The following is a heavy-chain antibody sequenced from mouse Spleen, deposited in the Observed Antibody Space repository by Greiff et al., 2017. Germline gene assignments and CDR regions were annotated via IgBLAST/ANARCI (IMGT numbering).Heavy chain of an antibody. V-gene: IGHV3-6*01. CDR1: GYSITSGYY. D-gene: IGHD2-4*01. J-gene: IGHJ4*01. Sequence: EVKLMESGPGLVKPSQSLSLTCSVTGYSITSGYYWNWIRQFPGNKLEWMGYISYDGSNNYNPSLKNRISITRDTSKNQFFLKLNSVTTEDTATYYCARAGDYVAYWGQGTSVTVSS. CDR3: ARAGDYVAY. CDR2: ISYDGSN.